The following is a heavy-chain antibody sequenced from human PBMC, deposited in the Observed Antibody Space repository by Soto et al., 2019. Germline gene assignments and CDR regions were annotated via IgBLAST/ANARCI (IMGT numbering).Heavy chain of an antibody. CDR2: ISGSGGST. CDR3: AKDCPSIAAAGIRGSHDY. V-gene: IGHV3-23*01. CDR1: GFTFSSYA. J-gene: IGHJ4*02. D-gene: IGHD6-13*01. Sequence: GGSLRLSCAASGFTFSSYAMSWVRQAPGKGLERVSAISGSGGSTYYADSVKGRFTISRDNSKNTLYQQMNSLRAEDTAIYYFAKDCPSIAAAGIRGSHDYWDQRTLVTVSS.